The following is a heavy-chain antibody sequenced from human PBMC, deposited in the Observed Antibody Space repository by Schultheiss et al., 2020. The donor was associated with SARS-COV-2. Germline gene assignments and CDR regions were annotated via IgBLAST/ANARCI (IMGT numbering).Heavy chain of an antibody. CDR3: ARGRRGSGSYVSYYYYGMDV. CDR1: GYTFTSYA. J-gene: IGHJ6*02. CDR2: INAGNGNT. Sequence: ASVKVSCKASGYTFTSYAMHWVRQAPGQRLEWMGWINAGNGNTNYAQKLQGRVTMTTDTSTSTAYMELRSLRSDDTAVYYCARGRRGSGSYVSYYYYGMDVWGQGTTVTVSS. D-gene: IGHD3-10*01. V-gene: IGHV1-3*01.